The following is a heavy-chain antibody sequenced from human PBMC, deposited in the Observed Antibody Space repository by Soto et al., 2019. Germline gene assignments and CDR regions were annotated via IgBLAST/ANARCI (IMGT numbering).Heavy chain of an antibody. CDR3: ARQIYDSDTGPNFQYYFDS. J-gene: IGHJ4*02. CDR2: IDPSDSQT. D-gene: IGHD3-22*01. Sequence: PVESLKISCKGSGYSFAAYWITWVRQKPGKGLEWMGRIDPSDSQTYYSPSFRGHVTISVTKSITTVFLQWGSLRASDTAMYYCARQIYDSDTGPNFQYYFDSWGQGTPVTVSS. CDR1: GYSFAAYW. V-gene: IGHV5-10-1*01.